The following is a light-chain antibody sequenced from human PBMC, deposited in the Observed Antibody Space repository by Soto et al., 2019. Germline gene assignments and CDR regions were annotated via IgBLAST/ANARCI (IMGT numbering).Light chain of an antibody. V-gene: IGLV2-14*01. Sequence: QSALTQPASMSGSPGQSITISCTGTSSDVGGYNFVSWFQQHPGKAPKLMIYEVSDRPSGVSSRFSGSKSGNTASLSISGLQAEDEADYYCSSYSRTNTIVFGGGTQLTVL. CDR3: SSYSRTNTIV. CDR1: SSDVGGYNF. CDR2: EVS. J-gene: IGLJ3*02.